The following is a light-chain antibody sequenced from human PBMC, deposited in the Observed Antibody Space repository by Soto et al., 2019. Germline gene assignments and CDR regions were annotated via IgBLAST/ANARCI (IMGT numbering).Light chain of an antibody. Sequence: VLTQSPATLSLSPGERATLPCRASQSVSSYLAWYQQKPGQAPRLLIYGASSRATGIPDRFSGSGSETDFTLTISRLEPEDFAVYSCQQYFSSPWTFGQGTKVDIK. CDR1: QSVSSY. CDR3: QQYFSSPWT. J-gene: IGKJ1*01. CDR2: GAS. V-gene: IGKV3-20*01.